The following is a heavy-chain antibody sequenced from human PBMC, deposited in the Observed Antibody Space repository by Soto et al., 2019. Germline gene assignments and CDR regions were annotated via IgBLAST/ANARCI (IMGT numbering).Heavy chain of an antibody. D-gene: IGHD4-17*01. V-gene: IGHV4-31*03. J-gene: IGHJ4*02. CDR1: GGSISSSDYY. CDR2: IYSSGNT. Sequence: PSETLSLTFTVSGGSISSSDYYWSWIRQPPGKGLEWIGYIYSSGNTYYNPSLKSRLTISVDTSKNQFSLKLNSVTAADTALYYCARGLSAATVVTCYFDHYRQGTLVTVSS. CDR3: ARGLSAATVVTCYFDH.